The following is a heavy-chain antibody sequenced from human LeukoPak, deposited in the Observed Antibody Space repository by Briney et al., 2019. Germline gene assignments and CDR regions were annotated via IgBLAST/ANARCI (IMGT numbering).Heavy chain of an antibody. V-gene: IGHV3-33*06. J-gene: IGHJ4*02. D-gene: IGHD3-22*01. CDR2: IWYDGSNK. CDR3: AKLGSDLSITMIVVVHFDY. Sequence: GGSLRLSCAASGFTFSSYGMHWVRQAPGKGLEWVAVIWYDGSNKYYADSVKGRFTISRDNSKNTLYLQMNSLRAEDTAVYYCAKLGSDLSITMIVVVHFDYWGQGTLVTVSS. CDR1: GFTFSSYG.